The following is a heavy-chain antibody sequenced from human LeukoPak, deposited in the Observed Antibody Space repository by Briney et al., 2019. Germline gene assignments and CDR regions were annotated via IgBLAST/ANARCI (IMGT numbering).Heavy chain of an antibody. CDR3: ARGAMVRGASADAFDI. V-gene: IGHV3-21*01. D-gene: IGHD3-10*01. CDR2: ISSSSSYI. J-gene: IGHJ3*02. Sequence: GGSLRLSCAASGFTFSSYSMNWVRQAPGKGLEWVSSISSSSSYIYYADSVKGRFTISRDNAKNSLYLQMNSLRAEDTAVYYCARGAMVRGASADAFDIWGQGTMVTVSS. CDR1: GFTFSSYS.